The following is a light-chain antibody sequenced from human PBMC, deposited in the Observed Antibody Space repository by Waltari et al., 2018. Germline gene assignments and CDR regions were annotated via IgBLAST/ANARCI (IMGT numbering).Light chain of an antibody. V-gene: IGKV3-15*01. CDR2: GAS. J-gene: IGKJ2*01. Sequence: IVMTQSPATRSVSPGERATLPCRASQSISTNLAWFQEKPGQAPRLLIYGASTRATGVPARFSGSGSGTYFTLVISSLQSEDFAVYYCQQYDKWLRYSFGQGTKLEIK. CDR1: QSISTN. CDR3: QQYDKWLRYS.